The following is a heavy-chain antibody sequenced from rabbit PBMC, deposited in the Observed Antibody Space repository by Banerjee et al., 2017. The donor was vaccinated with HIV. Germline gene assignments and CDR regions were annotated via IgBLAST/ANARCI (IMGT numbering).Heavy chain of an antibody. D-gene: IGHD8-1*01. CDR3: ARTGAVSGYLTSFNL. Sequence: QSLEESGGDLVKPEGSLTLTCTASGFSFSSSYYMCWVRQAPGKGLEWIACIDGGSSGTTYYASWAKGRFTISKTSSTTVTLQMTSLTAADTATYFCARTGAVSGYLTSFNLWGQGTLVTVS. CDR1: GFSFSSSYY. V-gene: IGHV1S40*01. CDR2: IDGGSSGTT. J-gene: IGHJ4*01.